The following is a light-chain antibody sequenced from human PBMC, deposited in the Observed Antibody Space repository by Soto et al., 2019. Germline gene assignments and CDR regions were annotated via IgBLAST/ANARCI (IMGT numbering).Light chain of an antibody. V-gene: IGKV3-20*01. Sequence: EIVLSQSPGTLSVSPWERVTLSCRGSQTFTSGHLAWYQQRPGQAPRLLIYGVSTRATGIPDRFSGSGSGTDFTLAISRVEPEDFAVYFCQQYADSPITFGQGTRLEIK. CDR3: QQYADSPIT. CDR2: GVS. J-gene: IGKJ5*01. CDR1: QTFTSGH.